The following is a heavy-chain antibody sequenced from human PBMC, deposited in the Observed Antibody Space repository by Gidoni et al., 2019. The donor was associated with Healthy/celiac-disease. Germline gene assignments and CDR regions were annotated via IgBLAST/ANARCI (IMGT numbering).Heavy chain of an antibody. CDR2: ISSSSSYI. J-gene: IGHJ6*03. V-gene: IGHV3-21*01. CDR1: GFTFRSYS. Sequence: EVQLVESGGGLVKPGGSLRLSCAASGFTFRSYSMNWVRQAPGKGLEWVSSISSSSSYIYYADSVKGRFTISRDNAKNSLYLQMNSLRAEDTAVYYCARGDCSSTSCPASYYYYMDVWGKGTTVTVSS. CDR3: ARGDCSSTSCPASYYYYMDV. D-gene: IGHD2-2*01.